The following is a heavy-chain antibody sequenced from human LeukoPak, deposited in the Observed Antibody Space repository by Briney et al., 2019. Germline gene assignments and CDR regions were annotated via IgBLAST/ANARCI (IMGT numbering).Heavy chain of an antibody. CDR1: GDSISSSAFY. Sequence: SETLSLTCNVSGDSISSSAFYWGWIRQPPGKGLEYIGSIYYSGDTYYNPSLKSRVTISADTSENQFSLKLSSVTAADTAVHFCARHWAGGGYDHSFDCWGEGTLVTVFS. D-gene: IGHD5-12*01. J-gene: IGHJ4*02. V-gene: IGHV4-39*01. CDR3: ARHWAGGGYDHSFDC. CDR2: IYYSGDT.